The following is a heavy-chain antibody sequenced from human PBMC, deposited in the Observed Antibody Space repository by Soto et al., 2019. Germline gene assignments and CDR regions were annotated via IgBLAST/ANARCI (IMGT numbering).Heavy chain of an antibody. V-gene: IGHV1-18*04. CDR2: ISAYNGNT. Sequence: ASVKVSCKASGYTFTSYGISWVRQAPGQGLEWMGRISAYNGNTNYAQKLQGRVTMTTDTSTSTAYMELRSLRSDDTAVYYCASQVVSGYDSSGYYEGSFDYWGQGTLVTVS. D-gene: IGHD3-22*01. CDR1: GYTFTSYG. J-gene: IGHJ4*02. CDR3: ASQVVSGYDSSGYYEGSFDY.